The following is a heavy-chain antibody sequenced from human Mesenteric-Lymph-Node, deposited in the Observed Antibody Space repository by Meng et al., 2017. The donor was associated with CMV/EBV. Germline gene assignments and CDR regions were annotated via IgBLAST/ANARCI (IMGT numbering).Heavy chain of an antibody. CDR1: GYMFTNFY. V-gene: IGHV1-46*01. CDR2: INPSGGST. Sequence: ASVKVSCKASGYMFTNFYMHWVRQAPGQGPEWMGMINPSGGSTRYAQKFQGRVTVTRDTSTSTVYMELSSLRSEDTAVYYCARDLEAFWNGYPQNTFDYWGQGTLITVSS. J-gene: IGHJ4*02. CDR3: ARDLEAFWNGYPQNTFDY. D-gene: IGHD3-3*01.